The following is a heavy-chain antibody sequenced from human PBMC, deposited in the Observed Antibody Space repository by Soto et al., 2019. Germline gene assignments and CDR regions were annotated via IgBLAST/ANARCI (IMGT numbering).Heavy chain of an antibody. CDR2: ISGSGGST. V-gene: IGHV3-23*01. D-gene: IGHD1-7*01. CDR3: AKSLASRNSKSSPFDY. Sequence: PGGSLRLSCAASGFTFNSYAMSWVRKAPGKGLEWVSAISGSGGSTYYADSVKGRFTISRDNSKNTLYLQMNSLRAEDTAVYYCAKSLASRNSKSSPFDYWGQGTLVTVSS. J-gene: IGHJ4*02. CDR1: GFTFNSYA.